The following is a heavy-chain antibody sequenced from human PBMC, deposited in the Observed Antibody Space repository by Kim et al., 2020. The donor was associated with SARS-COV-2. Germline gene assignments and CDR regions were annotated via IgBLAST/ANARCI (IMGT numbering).Heavy chain of an antibody. Sequence: GGSLRLSCAASGFTFSSYSMNWVRQAPGKGLEWVSYISSSSSTIYYADSVKGRFTISRDNAKNSLYLQMNSLRDEDTAVYYCARDAPVVVLYYYYYGMDVWGQGTTVTVSS. CDR2: ISSSSSTI. CDR1: GFTFSSYS. V-gene: IGHV3-48*02. J-gene: IGHJ6*02. CDR3: ARDAPVVVLYYYYYGMDV. D-gene: IGHD2-8*01.